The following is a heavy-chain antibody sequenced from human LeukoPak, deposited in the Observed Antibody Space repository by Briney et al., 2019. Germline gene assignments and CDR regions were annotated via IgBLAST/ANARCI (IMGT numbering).Heavy chain of an antibody. CDR1: GGSISSYY. Sequence: SETLSLTCTVSGGSISSYYWSWIRQPPGKGLEWIGYIYYSESTNYNPSLKSRVTISVDTPKNQFSLKLSSVTASDTAGYYWARVGSGWSGHYFDYWGQGTLVTGSS. D-gene: IGHD6-19*01. CDR3: ARVGSGWSGHYFDY. J-gene: IGHJ4*02. CDR2: IYYSEST. V-gene: IGHV4-59*01.